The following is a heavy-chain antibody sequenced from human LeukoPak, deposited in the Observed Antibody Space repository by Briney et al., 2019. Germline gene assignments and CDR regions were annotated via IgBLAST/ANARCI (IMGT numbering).Heavy chain of an antibody. CDR1: GGSISSYY. J-gene: IGHJ4*02. Sequence: SETLSLTCTVSGGSISSYYWSWIRQPPGKGLEWIGYIYYSGSTNYNPSLKSRVTISVDTSKNQFSLKLSSVTAADTAVYYCARHYYYGSGGYCPFDYWGQGTLVTVSS. D-gene: IGHD3-10*01. CDR3: ARHYYYGSGGYCPFDY. V-gene: IGHV4-59*08. CDR2: IYYSGST.